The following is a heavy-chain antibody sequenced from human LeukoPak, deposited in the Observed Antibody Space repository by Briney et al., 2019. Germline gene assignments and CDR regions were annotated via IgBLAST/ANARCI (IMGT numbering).Heavy chain of an antibody. J-gene: IGHJ4*02. V-gene: IGHV3-7*01. CDR2: IKHDGSEK. CDR1: GFTFSTYW. Sequence: PGGSLRLSCAASGFTFSTYWMSWVRQAPGKGLEWVANIKHDGSEKYYVDSMKGRFAISRDNAKKLVYLQMNSLRAEDTAVYYCARDVNWGHFDYWGQRTLVMVSS. CDR3: ARDVNWGHFDY. D-gene: IGHD7-27*01.